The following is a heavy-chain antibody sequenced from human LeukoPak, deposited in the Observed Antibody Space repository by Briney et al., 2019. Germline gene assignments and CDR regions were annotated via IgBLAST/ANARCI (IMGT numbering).Heavy chain of an antibody. CDR3: ARDPRTDYSSSYGFDY. D-gene: IGHD6-6*01. CDR2: ISYSGST. CDR1: GGSFSGYY. V-gene: IGHV4-59*01. Sequence: SETLSLTCAVYGGSFSGYYWSWVRQPPGKGLEWIGYISYSGSTKYNPSLKSRVTISVDTSKNQFSLKVTSVTAADTAVYYCARDPRTDYSSSYGFDYWGQGTQVTVSS. J-gene: IGHJ4*02.